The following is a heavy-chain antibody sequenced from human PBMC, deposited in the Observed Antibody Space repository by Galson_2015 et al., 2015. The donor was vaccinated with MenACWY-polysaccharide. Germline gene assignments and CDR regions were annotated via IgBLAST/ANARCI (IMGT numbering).Heavy chain of an antibody. V-gene: IGHV3-23*01. CDR1: GFIFYNYA. J-gene: IGHJ4*02. D-gene: IGHD1-1*01. Sequence: SLRLSCAASGFIFYNYAMSWVRQAPGKGLEWVSTIDYKEGVRTHYADSVKGRFTISRDNSKNTVYLQIDSLRADDTAVYYCATWTTAHFDFWGQGTLVTVSS. CDR3: ATWTTAHFDF. CDR2: IDYKEGVRT.